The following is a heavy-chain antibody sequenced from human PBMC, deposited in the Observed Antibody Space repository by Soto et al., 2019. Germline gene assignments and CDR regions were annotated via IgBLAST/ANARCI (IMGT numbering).Heavy chain of an antibody. CDR2: IYTSGST. D-gene: IGHD2-2*01. CDR3: ARDVVVVVPAAIVWFDP. CDR1: GGSISSYY. Sequence: SETLSLTCTVSGGSISSYYWSWIRQPAGKGLEWIGRIYTSGSTNYNPSLKSRVTMSVDTSKNQFSLKLSSVTAADTAVYYCARDVVVVVPAAIVWFDPWGQGTLVTVSS. V-gene: IGHV4-4*07. J-gene: IGHJ5*02.